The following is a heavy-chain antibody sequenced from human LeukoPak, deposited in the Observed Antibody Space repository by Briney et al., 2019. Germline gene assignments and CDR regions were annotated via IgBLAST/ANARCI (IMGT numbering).Heavy chain of an antibody. CDR3: AREDTVDAFEI. CDR2: ISSSGRTF. V-gene: IGHV3-48*03. D-gene: IGHD4-17*01. CDR1: GFTFSSYE. Sequence: GGSLRPSCAASGFTFSSYEMNWVRQAPGKGLEWISYISSSGRTFYYADSVTGRLTISRDNAKNSLYLQMSSLRGEDTAIYYCAREDTVDAFEIWGQGTMVTVSS. J-gene: IGHJ3*02.